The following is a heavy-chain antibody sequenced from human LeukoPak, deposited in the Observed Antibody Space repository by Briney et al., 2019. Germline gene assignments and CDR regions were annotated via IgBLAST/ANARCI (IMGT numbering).Heavy chain of an antibody. J-gene: IGHJ4*02. CDR1: GGSISSSSYY. CDR3: ASRFGESIFDY. Sequence: SETLSLTCTVSGGSISSSSYYWGWIRQPPGKGLEWIGSMYYSGSTYYKPSLKSRVTISVDTSENQFSLKLSSVTAADTAVYYCASRFGESIFDYWGQGTLVTVSS. CDR2: MYYSGST. V-gene: IGHV4-39*01. D-gene: IGHD3-10*01.